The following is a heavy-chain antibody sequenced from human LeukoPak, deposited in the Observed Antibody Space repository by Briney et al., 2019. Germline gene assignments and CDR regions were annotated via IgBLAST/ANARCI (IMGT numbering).Heavy chain of an antibody. Sequence: SETLSLTCTVSGGSISSYYWSWIRQPPGKGLEWIGYIYYSGSTNYNPSLKSRVTISVDTSKNQFSLKLSSVTAADTAVYYCARGLAVRGVIIWSPRNVWFDPWGQGTLVTVSS. CDR2: IYYSGST. CDR3: ARGLAVRGVIIWSPRNVWFDP. V-gene: IGHV4-59*01. CDR1: GGSISSYY. D-gene: IGHD3-10*01. J-gene: IGHJ5*02.